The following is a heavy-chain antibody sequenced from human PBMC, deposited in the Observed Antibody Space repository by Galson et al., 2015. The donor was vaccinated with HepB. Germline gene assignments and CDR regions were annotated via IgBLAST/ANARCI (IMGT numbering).Heavy chain of an antibody. CDR3: ARGRRLGIGGDFDY. J-gene: IGHJ4*02. V-gene: IGHV4-30-2*01. Sequence: QVQLQESGPGLVKPSETLSLTCAVSGGSISSGGYSWSWIRQPPGKGLEWIGYIYHSGSTYYNPSLKSRVTISVDRSKNQFSLKLSSVTAADTAVYYCARGRRLGIGGDFDYWGQGTLVTVSS. CDR2: IYHSGST. CDR1: GGSISSGGYS. D-gene: IGHD7-27*01.